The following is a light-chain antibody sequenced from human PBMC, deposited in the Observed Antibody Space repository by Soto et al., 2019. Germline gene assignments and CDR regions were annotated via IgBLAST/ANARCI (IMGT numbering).Light chain of an antibody. V-gene: IGKV2-28*01. CDR1: QSLLHRNGYNY. J-gene: IGKJ5*01. CDR3: QQRSNWPIT. CDR2: LGS. Sequence: ISCRSSQSLLHRNGYNYLDWYLQKPGQSPQLLIYLGSNRATGVPARFSGSGSGTDFTLTISSLEPEDFAVYYCQQRSNWPITFGQGTRLDIK.